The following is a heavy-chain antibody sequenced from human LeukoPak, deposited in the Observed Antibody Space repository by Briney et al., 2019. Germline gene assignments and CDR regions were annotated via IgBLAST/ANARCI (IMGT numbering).Heavy chain of an antibody. V-gene: IGHV3-30*02. Sequence: GGSLRLSCAASGFTFSSYGMHWVRQAPGKGLEWVAFIRSDGSNKYYADSVKGRFTISGDNSKNTLYLQMNSLRAEDTAVYYRASITMIVVVINGGVYFDYWGQGTLVTVSS. CDR2: IRSDGSNK. CDR3: ASITMIVVVINGGVYFDY. D-gene: IGHD3-22*01. J-gene: IGHJ4*02. CDR1: GFTFSSYG.